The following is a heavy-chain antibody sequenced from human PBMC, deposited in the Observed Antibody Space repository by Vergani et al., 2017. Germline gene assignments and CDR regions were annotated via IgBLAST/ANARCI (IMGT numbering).Heavy chain of an antibody. D-gene: IGHD5-18*01. CDR3: AREKRGYSYGYNWFDP. CDR1: GYSISSGYY. V-gene: IGHV4-38-2*02. J-gene: IGHJ5*02. Sequence: QVQLQESGPGLLKPSETLSLTCTVSGYSISSGYYWGWIRQPPGKGLEWIGYIYYSGSTNYNPSLKSRVTISVDTSKNQFSLKLSSVTAADTAVYYCAREKRGYSYGYNWFDPWGQGTLVTVSS. CDR2: IYYSGST.